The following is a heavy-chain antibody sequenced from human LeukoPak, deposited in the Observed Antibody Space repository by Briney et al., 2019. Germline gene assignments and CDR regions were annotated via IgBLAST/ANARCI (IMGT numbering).Heavy chain of an antibody. CDR2: MNPNSGNT. CDR3: ARGLAWFGEFVRGREYYFDY. J-gene: IGHJ4*02. D-gene: IGHD3-10*01. Sequence: GASVKVSCKASGYTFTSYDINWVRQATGQGLEWMGWMNPNSGNTGYAQKFQGRVTMTRNTSISTAYMELSSLRSEDTAVYYCARGLAWFGEFVRGREYYFDYRGQGTLVTVSS. V-gene: IGHV1-8*01. CDR1: GYTFTSYD.